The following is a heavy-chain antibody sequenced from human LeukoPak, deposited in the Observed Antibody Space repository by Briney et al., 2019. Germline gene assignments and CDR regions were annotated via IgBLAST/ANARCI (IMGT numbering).Heavy chain of an antibody. CDR1: GYTFSIHH. D-gene: IGHD3-22*01. Sequence: ASVKVSCKASGYTFSIHHIQWVRQAPGQGLEWMGWINTNSGGTTYSQNFQGRITMTRDPSITTVYMELSSLRSEDTAVYYCARISSGLRGSSGYYFIRVYAFDIWGQGTMVTVSS. CDR2: INTNSGGT. V-gene: IGHV1-2*02. CDR3: ARISSGLRGSSGYYFIRVYAFDI. J-gene: IGHJ3*02.